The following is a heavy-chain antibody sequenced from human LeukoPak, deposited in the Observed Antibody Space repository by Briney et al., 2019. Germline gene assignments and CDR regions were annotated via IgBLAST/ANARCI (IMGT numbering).Heavy chain of an antibody. Sequence: ETLSLTCTVSGGSISSSSYYWGWIRQPPGKGLEWVSAISGSGGSTYYADSVKGRFTISRDNSKSTLFLQMNSLRAEDTAVYYCAKDPRVGSRVATPCHWGQGTLVTVSS. V-gene: IGHV3-23*01. D-gene: IGHD5-24*01. CDR3: AKDPRVGSRVATPCH. J-gene: IGHJ4*02. CDR2: ISGSGGST. CDR1: GGSISSSSYY.